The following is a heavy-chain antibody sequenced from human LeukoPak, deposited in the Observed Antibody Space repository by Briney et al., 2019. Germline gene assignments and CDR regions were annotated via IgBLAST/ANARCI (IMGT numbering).Heavy chain of an antibody. V-gene: IGHV1-2*04. Sequence: GASVTVSCKASGYTFTGYYMHWVRQAPGQGLEWMGWINPNGGGTNYAQKFQGWVTMTRDTSISTAYMELSRLRSDDTAVYYCAREIIPREQLDIGGYFDYWGQGTLVTVSS. CDR3: AREIIPREQLDIGGYFDY. CDR1: GYTFTGYY. CDR2: INPNGGGT. J-gene: IGHJ4*02. D-gene: IGHD6-13*01.